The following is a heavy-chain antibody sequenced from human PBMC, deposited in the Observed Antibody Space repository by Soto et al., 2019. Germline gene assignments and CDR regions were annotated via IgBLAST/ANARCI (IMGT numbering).Heavy chain of an antibody. Sequence: QVQLVESGGGVVQPGRSLRLSCAASGFTFSSYAMHWVRQAPGKGLEWVAVISYDGSNKYYADSVKGRFTISRDNFKNTLYLQMNSLRAEDTAVYYCARNAYYYDSSGYYDYWGQGTLVTVSS. J-gene: IGHJ4*02. CDR3: ARNAYYYDSSGYYDY. V-gene: IGHV3-30-3*01. CDR2: ISYDGSNK. CDR1: GFTFSSYA. D-gene: IGHD3-22*01.